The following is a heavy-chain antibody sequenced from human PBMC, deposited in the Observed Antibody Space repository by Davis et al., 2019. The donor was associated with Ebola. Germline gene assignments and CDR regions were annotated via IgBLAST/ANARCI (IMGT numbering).Heavy chain of an antibody. Sequence: ASVKVSCKASGYTFTGYYIHWVRQAPGQGLEWMGWINPDSGDTNYAQKFRGRVTLTRDTSVNTAYLQLSSLGPNDTAVYSCATTSGGIELWTYFEYWGQGSLVTVSS. J-gene: IGHJ4*02. CDR2: INPDSGDT. CDR1: GYTFTGYY. V-gene: IGHV1-2*02. D-gene: IGHD3-10*01. CDR3: ATTSGGIELWTYFEY.